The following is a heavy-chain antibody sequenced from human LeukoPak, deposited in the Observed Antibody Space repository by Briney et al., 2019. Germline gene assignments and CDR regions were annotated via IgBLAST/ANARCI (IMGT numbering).Heavy chain of an antibody. CDR1: GFTFSSYS. Sequence: PGVSLRLSCAASGFTFSSYSMNWVRQAPGKGLEWVSYISSSSSTIYYADSVKGRFTISRDNAKNSLYLQMNSLRAEDTAVYYCARVPLPTPLLEWLPRVDMDVWGKGTTVTVSS. D-gene: IGHD3-3*01. V-gene: IGHV3-48*01. J-gene: IGHJ6*03. CDR3: ARVPLPTPLLEWLPRVDMDV. CDR2: ISSSSSTI.